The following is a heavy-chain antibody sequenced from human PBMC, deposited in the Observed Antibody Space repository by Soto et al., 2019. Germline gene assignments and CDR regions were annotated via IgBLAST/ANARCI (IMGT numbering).Heavy chain of an antibody. CDR3: ASVTYGGIVLAH. Sequence: TSETLSLTCTVSAASFSKYYWTWIRQPPGKGLEWIGYIYFNGNTKYNPSLEGRLTISIDTSKKEFSLELTSVTAADAAVYYCASVTYGGIVLAHWGQGTLVTVSS. V-gene: IGHV4-59*01. D-gene: IGHD3-16*01. J-gene: IGHJ4*02. CDR2: IYFNGNT. CDR1: AASFSKYY.